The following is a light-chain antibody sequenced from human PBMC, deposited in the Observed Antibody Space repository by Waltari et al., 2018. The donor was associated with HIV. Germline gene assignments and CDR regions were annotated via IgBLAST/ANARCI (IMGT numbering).Light chain of an antibody. V-gene: IGKV3-11*01. Sequence: DIVLTQSPATLSLSPGERATLSCRASQSVSSYLAWYQQKPGQAPRLLIYDASNRATGIPARFSGSGSGTDFTLTISSLEPEDFAVYYCQQRSNSWGFGQGTKVEIK. CDR2: DAS. CDR3: QQRSNSWG. J-gene: IGKJ1*01. CDR1: QSVSSY.